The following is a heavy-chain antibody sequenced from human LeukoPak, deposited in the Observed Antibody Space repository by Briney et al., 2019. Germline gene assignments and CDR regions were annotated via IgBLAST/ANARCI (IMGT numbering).Heavy chain of an antibody. V-gene: IGHV3-11*01. Sequence: PGGSLRLSCAASGFTFSDYYMSWIRQAPGKGLEWVSYISSSGSTIYYADSVKGRFTISRDNAKNSQYLQMNSLRAEDTAVYYCARAGWEDTALVPNYWGQGTLVTVSS. J-gene: IGHJ4*02. CDR1: GFTFSDYY. CDR2: ISSSGSTI. D-gene: IGHD5-18*01. CDR3: ARAGWEDTALVPNY.